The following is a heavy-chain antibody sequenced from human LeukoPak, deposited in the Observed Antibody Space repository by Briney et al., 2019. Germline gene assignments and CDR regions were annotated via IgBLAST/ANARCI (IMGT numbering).Heavy chain of an antibody. CDR3: ARGGYGSGWDYMDV. CDR1: GGSISSSSYY. D-gene: IGHD3-10*01. J-gene: IGHJ6*03. Sequence: SETLSLTCTVSGGSISSSSYYWGWIRQPPGKGLEWIGSIYYSGSTYYNPSLKSRVTISVDTSKNQFSLKLSSVTAADTAVYYCARGGYGSGWDYMDVWGKGTTVTVSS. V-gene: IGHV4-39*07. CDR2: IYYSGST.